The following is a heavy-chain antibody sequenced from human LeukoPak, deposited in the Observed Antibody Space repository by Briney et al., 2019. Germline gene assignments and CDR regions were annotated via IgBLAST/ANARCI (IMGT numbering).Heavy chain of an antibody. Sequence: GGSLRLSCVASGFTFSSYSMNWVRQAPGKGLEWVSVIYSGGSTYYADSVKGRFTISRDNSKNTVYLQMNSLRAEDTAVYYCARESSGWLQLFDYWGQGTLVTVSS. CDR2: IYSGGST. J-gene: IGHJ4*02. V-gene: IGHV3-66*01. CDR1: GFTFSSYS. CDR3: ARESSGWLQLFDY. D-gene: IGHD5-24*01.